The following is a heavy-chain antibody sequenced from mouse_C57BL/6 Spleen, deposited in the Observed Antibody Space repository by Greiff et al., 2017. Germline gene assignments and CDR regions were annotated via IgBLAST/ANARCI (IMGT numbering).Heavy chain of an antibody. D-gene: IGHD2-3*01. V-gene: IGHV1-42*01. Sequence: EVKLQESGAELVKPGASVKISCKASGYAFSSYYMNWVKQSPEKSLEWLGEINPSTGGTTYNQKFKAQATLTVDKSSSTAYMQLKSLTSEDSAVYYCARSEGDGLDYWGQGTTLTVSS. CDR1: GYAFSSYY. CDR2: INPSTGGT. CDR3: ARSEGDGLDY. J-gene: IGHJ2*01.